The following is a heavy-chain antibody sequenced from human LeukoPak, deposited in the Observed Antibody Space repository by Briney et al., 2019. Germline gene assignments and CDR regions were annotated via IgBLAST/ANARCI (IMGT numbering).Heavy chain of an antibody. CDR2: ISGSGGST. J-gene: IGHJ4*02. CDR3: AKWSPYGGNPGY. D-gene: IGHD4-23*01. Sequence: GGSLRLSCAASGFTFSSYWVTWVRQAPGKGLEWVSAISGSGGSTFYADSVKGRFTISRDNSKNTLYLQMNSLRAEDTAVYYCAKWSPYGGNPGYWGQGTLVTVSS. CDR1: GFTFSSYW. V-gene: IGHV3-23*01.